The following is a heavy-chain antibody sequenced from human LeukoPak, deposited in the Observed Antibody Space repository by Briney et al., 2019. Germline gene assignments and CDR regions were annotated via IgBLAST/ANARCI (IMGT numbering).Heavy chain of an antibody. Sequence: SETLSLTCTVSGYPMTSGYYWGWIRQPPGKGLEWIGSIYYSGSTYYNPSLKSRVTISVDTSKNQFSLKLSSVTAADTAVYYCARHWYYYGSGSQAYFDYWGQGTLVTVSS. CDR3: ARHWYYYGSGSQAYFDY. CDR1: GYPMTSGYY. CDR2: IYYSGST. D-gene: IGHD3-10*01. J-gene: IGHJ4*02. V-gene: IGHV4-38-2*02.